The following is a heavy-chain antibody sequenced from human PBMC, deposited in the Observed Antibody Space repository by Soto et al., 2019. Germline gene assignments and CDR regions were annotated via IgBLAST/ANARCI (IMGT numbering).Heavy chain of an antibody. J-gene: IGHJ4*02. V-gene: IGHV4-59*01. CDR1: GGSISGSY. CDR2: VYYTGST. Sequence: PSETLSLPCSVSGGSISGSYWSWTRQSPGKGLEWLGYVYYTGSTNYSPSLRSRVSISVDTSKNEFSLRLSSVTAADSAVYFCARSVAVPGAHIDYWGQGTQVTVSS. D-gene: IGHD6-19*01. CDR3: ARSVAVPGAHIDY.